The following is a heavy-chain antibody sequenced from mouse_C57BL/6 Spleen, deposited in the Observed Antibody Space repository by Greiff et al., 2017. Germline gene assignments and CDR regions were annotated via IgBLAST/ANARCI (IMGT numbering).Heavy chain of an antibody. D-gene: IGHD3-2*02. CDR2: IYPGDGDT. J-gene: IGHJ3*01. Sequence: QVQLKESGPELVKPGASVKISCKASGYAFSSSWMNWVKQRPGKGLEWIGRIYPGDGDTNYNGKFKGKATLTADKSSSTAYMQLSSLTSEDSAVYFCASSGYVWFAYWGQGTLVTVSA. CDR1: GYAFSSSW. V-gene: IGHV1-82*01. CDR3: ASSGYVWFAY.